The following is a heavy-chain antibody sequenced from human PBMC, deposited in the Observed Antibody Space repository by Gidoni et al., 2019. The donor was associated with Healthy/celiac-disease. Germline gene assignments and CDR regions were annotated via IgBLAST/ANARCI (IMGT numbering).Heavy chain of an antibody. J-gene: IGHJ6*03. Sequence: QVTLKESGPVLVKPTETLTLTCTVSGFSLSNARMGVSWIRQPPGKALEWLAHIFSNDEKSYSTSLKSRLTISKDTSKSQVVLTMTNMDPVDTATYYCARIREEATIFHYYYYYMDVWGKGTTVTVSS. CDR2: IFSNDEK. CDR3: ARIREEATIFHYYYYYMDV. CDR1: GFSLSNARMG. D-gene: IGHD5-12*01. V-gene: IGHV2-26*01.